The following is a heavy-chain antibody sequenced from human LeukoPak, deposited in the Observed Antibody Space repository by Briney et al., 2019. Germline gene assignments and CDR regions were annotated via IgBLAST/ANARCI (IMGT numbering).Heavy chain of an antibody. J-gene: IGHJ4*02. CDR2: IYYSGST. V-gene: IGHV4-39*01. Sequence: SETLSLTCTVSGGSISSSTYYWGWIRQPPGKGLEWIGTIYYSGSTYYNASLKSRVTISVDTSRDQFSLKLSSVTAADTAVYYCARAYCSSASCAKLGYFDYWGQGTLVTVSS. CDR1: GGSISSSTYY. CDR3: ARAYCSSASCAKLGYFDY. D-gene: IGHD2-2*01.